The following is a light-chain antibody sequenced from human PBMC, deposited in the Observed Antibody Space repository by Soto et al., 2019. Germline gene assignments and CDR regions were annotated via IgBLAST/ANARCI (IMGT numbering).Light chain of an antibody. CDR1: QDISNY. J-gene: IGKJ1*01. Sequence: DIQMTQYPSSLSASVGDRVTITCRASQDISNYLAWYQQKPGKVPKLLIYAASTLQSGVPSRFSGSGSGTDFTLTISSLQPEDVATYYCQKYNGAPRAFGQGTKVEIK. V-gene: IGKV1-27*01. CDR2: AAS. CDR3: QKYNGAPRA.